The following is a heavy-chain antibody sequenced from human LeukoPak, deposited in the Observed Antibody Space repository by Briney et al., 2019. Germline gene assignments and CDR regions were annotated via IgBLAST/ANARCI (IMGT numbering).Heavy chain of an antibody. CDR2: IYYSGST. J-gene: IGHJ3*02. V-gene: IGHV4-39*01. CDR1: GGSISSSSYY. CDR3: ARHRQYDTDAFDI. D-gene: IGHD2-8*01. Sequence: SETLSLTCTVSGGSISSSSYYWGWIRQPPGKGLEWIGSIYYSGSTYYNPSLKSRLTISRDTSKNHFSVKLISVTAADTAVYYCARHRQYDTDAFDIWGQGTMVTVSS.